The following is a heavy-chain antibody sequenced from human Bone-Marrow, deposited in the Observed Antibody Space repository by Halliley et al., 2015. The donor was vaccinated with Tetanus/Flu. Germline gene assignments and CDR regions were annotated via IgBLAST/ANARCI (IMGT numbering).Heavy chain of an antibody. Sequence: SLRLSCAASGFQFGSYWMSWVRQSPGKGPDWVANIKPDGSAEHYVDSVKGRFTISRENAKNLLYLQMNSLRAEDSAVYYCAREGGLEEFDVWGLGTTVSVSS. CDR1: GFQFGSYW. CDR2: IKPDGSAE. J-gene: IGHJ6*02. V-gene: IGHV3-7*03. CDR3: AREGGLEEFDV.